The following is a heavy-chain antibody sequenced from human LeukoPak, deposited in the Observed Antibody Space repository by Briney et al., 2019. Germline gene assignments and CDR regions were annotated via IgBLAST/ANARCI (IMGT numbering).Heavy chain of an antibody. V-gene: IGHV1-8*01. CDR3: ARLLADRGTLRYFDWLPRYYYYYYMDV. CDR2: MNPNSGNT. Sequence: ASVKASCKASGYTFTSYDINWVRQATGQGLEWMGWMNPNSGNTGYAQKFQGRVTMTRNTSISTAYMELSSLRSEDTAVYYCARLLADRGTLRYFDWLPRYYYYYYMDVWGKGTTVTVSS. J-gene: IGHJ6*03. D-gene: IGHD3-9*01. CDR1: GYTFTSYD.